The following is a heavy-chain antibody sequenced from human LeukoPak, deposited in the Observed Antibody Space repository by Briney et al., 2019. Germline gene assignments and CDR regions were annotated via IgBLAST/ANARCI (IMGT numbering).Heavy chain of an antibody. D-gene: IGHD1-14*01. V-gene: IGHV4-59*11. Sequence: SETLSLTCTVSGGSISSHYWSWIRQPPGKGLEWIGYIFYSGNTNYNPSLKSRLTISVDPSKNQFSLKLSSVTAADTAVYFCARDRGTLTAIDAFDIWGRGTVVTVSS. CDR2: IFYSGNT. CDR1: GGSISSHY. CDR3: ARDRGTLTAIDAFDI. J-gene: IGHJ3*02.